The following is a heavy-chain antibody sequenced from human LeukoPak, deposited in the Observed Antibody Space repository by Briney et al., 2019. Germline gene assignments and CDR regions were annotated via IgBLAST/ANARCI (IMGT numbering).Heavy chain of an antibody. Sequence: PSQTLSLTCTVSGGSISSGSYYWSWIRQPAGKGLEWIGRIYTSGSTNYNPSLKSRVTISVDTSKNQFSLKLSSVTAADTAVYYCARDHVAGTGNWFDPWGQGTLVTVSS. CDR3: ARDHVAGTGNWFDP. CDR2: IYTSGST. D-gene: IGHD6-19*01. V-gene: IGHV4-61*02. J-gene: IGHJ5*02. CDR1: GGSISSGSYY.